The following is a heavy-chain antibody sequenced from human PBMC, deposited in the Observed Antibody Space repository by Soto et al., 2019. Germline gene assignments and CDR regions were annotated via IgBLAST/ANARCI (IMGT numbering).Heavy chain of an antibody. V-gene: IGHV3-48*02. D-gene: IGHD2-15*01. CDR1: GFTFRDYA. CDR2: ISVGGGSI. CDR3: VRDHRWAFDI. Sequence: GGSLRLSCIDSGFTFRDYAFNWVRQAPGKGLEWVSYISVGGGSIFYADSVKGRFTISRDDARNSVYLQMNTLRHEDTAVYHCVRDHRWAFDIWGQGTVVTVSS. J-gene: IGHJ3*02.